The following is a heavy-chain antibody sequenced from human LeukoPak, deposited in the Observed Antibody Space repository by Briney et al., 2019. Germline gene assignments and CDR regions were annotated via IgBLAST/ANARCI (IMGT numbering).Heavy chain of an antibody. CDR1: GFTFTNAW. J-gene: IGHJ4*02. D-gene: IGHD3-22*01. Sequence: GSLRLSCAASGFTFTNAWMTWVRQAPGKGLEWVGRIKSKADAGTTDYAAPVKGRFTISRDDSKNTLYLQMNSLKTEDTAVYYCATDGGSTGYYGRSDYWGQGTLVTVSS. CDR3: ATDGGSTGYYGRSDY. V-gene: IGHV3-15*01. CDR2: IKSKADAGTT.